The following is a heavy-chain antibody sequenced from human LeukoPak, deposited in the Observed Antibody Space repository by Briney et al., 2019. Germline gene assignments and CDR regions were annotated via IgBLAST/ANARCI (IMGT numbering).Heavy chain of an antibody. D-gene: IGHD1-26*01. CDR3: AKYGPQDSGSSHFDY. Sequence: GGSLRLSCAASGFTFSSYAMSWVRQAPGKGLEWVSAVRDSGSSTHYADSVKGRFTTSRDNSKNTLFLQMNSLRAEDTAIYYCAKYGPQDSGSSHFDYWGQGALVTVSS. V-gene: IGHV3-23*01. CDR1: GFTFSSYA. CDR2: VRDSGSST. J-gene: IGHJ4*02.